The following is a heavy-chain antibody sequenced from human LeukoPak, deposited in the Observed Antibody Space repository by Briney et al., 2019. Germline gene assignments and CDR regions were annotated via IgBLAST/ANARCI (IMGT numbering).Heavy chain of an antibody. CDR2: IYYSGST. J-gene: IGHJ6*02. V-gene: IGHV4-59*08. Sequence: SETLSLTCTVSGGSISSYYWTWIRQPPGKGLEWIGYIYYSGSTNYNPSLKSRVTISVDTSKNQFSLKLSSVTAADTAVYYCARHVSGYDADGMDVWGQGTTVTVSS. D-gene: IGHD5-12*01. CDR3: ARHVSGYDADGMDV. CDR1: GGSISSYY.